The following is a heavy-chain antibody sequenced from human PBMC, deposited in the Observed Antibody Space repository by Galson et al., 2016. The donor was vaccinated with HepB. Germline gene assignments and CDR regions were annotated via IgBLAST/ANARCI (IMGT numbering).Heavy chain of an antibody. D-gene: IGHD3-10*01. Sequence: ETLSLTCTVSGASISSANHYWGWIRQPPGEGLEWIGSISFGGSTYYNSSLESRVTISVDTSKNHFSLKLGSVTAEDTSVYYCARGPGYYSASGRPWDYNPMDVWGQGTTVIVSS. CDR2: ISFGGST. CDR1: GASISSANHY. CDR3: ARGPGYYSASGRPWDYNPMDV. J-gene: IGHJ6*02. V-gene: IGHV4-39*07.